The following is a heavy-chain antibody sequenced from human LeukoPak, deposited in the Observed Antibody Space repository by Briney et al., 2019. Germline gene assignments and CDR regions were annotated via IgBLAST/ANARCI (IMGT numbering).Heavy chain of an antibody. V-gene: IGHV4-4*07. CDR3: ARVRDYVWGNEDWFDP. Sequence: SETLSLTCTVSGGSISSDYWSWIRQPAGKGLEWIGRIYTSGSTNYNPSLKSRVTMSVDTSKNQFSLKLSSVTAADTAVYYCARVRDYVWGNEDWFDPWGQGTLVTVSS. CDR1: GGSISSDY. J-gene: IGHJ5*02. CDR2: IYTSGST. D-gene: IGHD3-16*01.